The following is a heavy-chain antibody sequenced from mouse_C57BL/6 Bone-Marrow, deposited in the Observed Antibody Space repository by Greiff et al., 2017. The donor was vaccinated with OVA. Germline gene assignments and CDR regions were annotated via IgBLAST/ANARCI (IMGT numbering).Heavy chain of an antibody. CDR3: ARDEGPIYYDYDGYYFDY. J-gene: IGHJ2*01. V-gene: IGHV1-81*01. CDR1: GNTFTSYG. D-gene: IGHD2-4*01. Sequence: QVQLQQSGAELARPGASVKLSCKASGNTFTSYGISWVKQRTGQGLEWIGEIYPRSGNTYYNEKFKGKATLTADKSSSTAYMELRSLTSEDSAVYFCARDEGPIYYDYDGYYFDYWGQGTTLTVSS. CDR2: IYPRSGNT.